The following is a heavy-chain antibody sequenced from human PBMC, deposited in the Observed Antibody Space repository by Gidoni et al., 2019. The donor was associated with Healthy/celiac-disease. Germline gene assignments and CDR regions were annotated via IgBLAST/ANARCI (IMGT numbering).Heavy chain of an antibody. J-gene: IGHJ6*03. Sequence: QLQLQESGPGLVKPSETLSLTCTVSGGSISSSRYYWGWIRQPPGKGREWIGSIYYSVSTYYNPSLKSRVTISVDTSKNQFSLKLSSVTAADTAVYYCARNIQIYDFWSGSRTYYYYMDVWGKGTTVTVSS. CDR2: IYYSVST. CDR3: ARNIQIYDFWSGSRTYYYYMDV. CDR1: GGSISSSRYY. D-gene: IGHD3-3*01. V-gene: IGHV4-39*01.